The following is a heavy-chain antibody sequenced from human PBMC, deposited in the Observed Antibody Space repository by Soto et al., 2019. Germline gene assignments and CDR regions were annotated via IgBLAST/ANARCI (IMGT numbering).Heavy chain of an antibody. CDR3: AREGGYGGNSGY. CDR2: IYYSGST. J-gene: IGHJ4*02. D-gene: IGHD4-17*01. V-gene: IGHV4-31*03. Sequence: SETLSLTCTVSGGSISSGGYYWSWIRQHPGKGLEWIGYIYYSGSTYYNPSLKSRVTISVDTSKNQFSLKLRSVTAADTAVYYCAREGGYGGNSGYWGQGTLVTVSS. CDR1: GGSISSGGYY.